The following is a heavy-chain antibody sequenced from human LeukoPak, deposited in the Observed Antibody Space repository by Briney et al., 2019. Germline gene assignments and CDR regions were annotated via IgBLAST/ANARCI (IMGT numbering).Heavy chain of an antibody. CDR2: INHSGST. Sequence: SETLSLTCAVYGGSFSGYYWSWIRQPPGKGLEWIGEINHSGSTNYNPSLKSRVTISVDTSKNQFSLKLSSVTAADTAVYYCARGEAAGRPENAFDIWGQGTMVTVSS. D-gene: IGHD6-13*01. CDR3: ARGEAAGRPENAFDI. CDR1: GGSFSGYY. J-gene: IGHJ3*02. V-gene: IGHV4-34*01.